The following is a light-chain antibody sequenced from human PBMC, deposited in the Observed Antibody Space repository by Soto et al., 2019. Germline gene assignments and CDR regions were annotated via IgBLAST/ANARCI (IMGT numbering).Light chain of an antibody. CDR1: QSVSSSY. CDR3: QQRSNGLT. V-gene: IGKV3-11*01. J-gene: IGKJ4*01. CDR2: DAS. Sequence: EIVLTQSPGTLSLSPGERATLSCRASQSVSSSYLVWYQQKPGQAPRLLIYDASNRATGIPARFSGSGSGTDFTLIISSLEPEDFAVYYCQQRSNGLTFGGGTKVDIK.